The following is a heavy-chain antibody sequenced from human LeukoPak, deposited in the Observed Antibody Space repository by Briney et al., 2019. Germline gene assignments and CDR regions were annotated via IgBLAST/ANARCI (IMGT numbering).Heavy chain of an antibody. J-gene: IGHJ3*02. CDR3: ARWGTYSSSWLGAFDI. CDR1: GFTFINYW. CDR2: IKQDGSEK. D-gene: IGHD6-13*01. Sequence: GGSRRLSCAASGFTFINYWMSWVRQAPGKGLEWVANIKQDGSEKYYVDSVKGRITISRDNAENSLYLQMNNLRAEDTAVYYCARWGTYSSSWLGAFDIWGQGTMVTVSS. V-gene: IGHV3-7*05.